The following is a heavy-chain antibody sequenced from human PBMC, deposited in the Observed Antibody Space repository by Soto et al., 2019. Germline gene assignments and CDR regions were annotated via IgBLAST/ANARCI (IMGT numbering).Heavy chain of an antibody. V-gene: IGHV3-23*01. CDR1: GFTFSNYA. CDR2: ISSSGDSP. Sequence: PGGSLRLSCAASGFTFSNYAMSWVRQAPGKGLEWVSAISSSGDSPYYADSVKGRFTVSRDNSKNTLYLQMNSLRAEDTAVYYCAREYNDFWSGYWKNHWFDPWGQGTLVTVSS. CDR3: AREYNDFWSGYWKNHWFDP. J-gene: IGHJ5*02. D-gene: IGHD3-3*01.